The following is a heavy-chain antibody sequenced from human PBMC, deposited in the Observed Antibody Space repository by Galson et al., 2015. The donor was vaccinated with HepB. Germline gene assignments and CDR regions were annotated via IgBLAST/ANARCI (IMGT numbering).Heavy chain of an antibody. CDR1: GYTFTSYA. D-gene: IGHD1-26*01. CDR3: ARGPWELLDGAFDI. CDR2: VDTGNGKT. J-gene: IGHJ3*02. V-gene: IGHV1-3*04. Sequence: SVKVSCKASGYTFTSYAVHWVRQAPGQSLEWMGWVDTGNGKTRTSQRFQDRVTIVRDTSASTTYMELSSLRSEDTAVYYCARGPWELLDGAFDIWGQGTLVTVSS.